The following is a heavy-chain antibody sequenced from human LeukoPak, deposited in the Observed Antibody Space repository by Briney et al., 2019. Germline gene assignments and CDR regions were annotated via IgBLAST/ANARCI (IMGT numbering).Heavy chain of an antibody. D-gene: IGHD5-18*01. CDR2: ISGDGGST. V-gene: IGHV3-43*02. CDR1: GFTFDDYA. J-gene: IGHJ4*02. Sequence: GGSLRLSCAASGFTFDDYAMHWVRQAPGKGLEWVSLISGDGGSTYYADSVKGRSTISRDNSENSLYLQMNSLRTEDTALYYCAKAGDTAMVTDYWGQGTLVTVSS. CDR3: AKAGDTAMVTDY.